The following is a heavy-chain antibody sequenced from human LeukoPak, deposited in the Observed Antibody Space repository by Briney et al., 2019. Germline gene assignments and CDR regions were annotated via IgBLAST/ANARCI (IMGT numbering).Heavy chain of an antibody. J-gene: IGHJ4*02. Sequence: GGSLRLSCAASGTTFDSHYMTWVRQTPEKGLEWVANINQDGSEKNYVDAVKGRFTISRDNAKNSLYLQMNSLRAEDTAVYYCASAAGWESAYWGQGTLVTVSS. CDR1: GTTFDSHY. D-gene: IGHD1-26*01. CDR2: INQDGSEK. V-gene: IGHV3-7*01. CDR3: ASAAGWESAY.